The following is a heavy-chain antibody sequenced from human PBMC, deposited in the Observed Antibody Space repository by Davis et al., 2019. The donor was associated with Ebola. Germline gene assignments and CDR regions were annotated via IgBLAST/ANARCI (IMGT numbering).Heavy chain of an antibody. CDR1: GFTFTDYW. J-gene: IGHJ4*02. CDR3: ARDRGWLQHDY. V-gene: IGHV3-7*01. CDR2: IKQDGSVK. Sequence: PGGSLRLSCAASGFTFTDYWMTWVRQAPGKGLEWVAFIKQDGSVKSYVDSVKGRFTISRDNAKNSLDLQMNSLRAEDTAMYYCARDRGWLQHDYWGQGTPVTVSS. D-gene: IGHD5-24*01.